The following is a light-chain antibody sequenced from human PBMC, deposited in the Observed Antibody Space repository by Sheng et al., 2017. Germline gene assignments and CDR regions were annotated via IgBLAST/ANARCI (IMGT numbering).Light chain of an antibody. CDR1: QDISSH. CDR3: QQYYSFPRT. J-gene: IGKJ1*01. CDR2: AAS. V-gene: IGKV1-9*01. Sequence: DIQLTQSPSFLSASVGDIVTITCRASQDISSHLAWYQQKPGKAPELLIYAASTLQSGVPSRFSGSGSGTDFTLTISCLQSEDFATYYCQQYYSFPRTFGQGTKVEIK.